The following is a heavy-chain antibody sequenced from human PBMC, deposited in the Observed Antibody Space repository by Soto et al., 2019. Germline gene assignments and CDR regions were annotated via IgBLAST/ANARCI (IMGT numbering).Heavy chain of an antibody. Sequence: SVKVSCKASGFTFTSSAVQWVRQARGQRLEWIGWIVVGSGNTNYAQKFQERVTITRDMSTSTAYMELSSLRSEDTAVYYCAADYYGSGTFDYWGQGTLVTVSS. J-gene: IGHJ4*02. D-gene: IGHD3-10*01. CDR1: GFTFTSSA. CDR2: IVVGSGNT. V-gene: IGHV1-58*01. CDR3: AADYYGSGTFDY.